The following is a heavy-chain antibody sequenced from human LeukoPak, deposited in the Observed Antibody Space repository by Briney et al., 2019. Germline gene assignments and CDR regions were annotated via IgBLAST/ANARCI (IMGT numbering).Heavy chain of an antibody. CDR1: GFTFSSYA. CDR3: AKDLGDCSGGSCPDYYYYYGMDV. V-gene: IGHV3-30-3*01. D-gene: IGHD2-15*01. J-gene: IGHJ6*02. CDR2: ISYDGSNK. Sequence: PGRSLRLSCAASGFTFSSYAMHWVRQAPGKGLEWVAVISYDGSNKYYADSVKGRFTISRDNSKNTLYLQMNSLRAEDTAVYYCAKDLGDCSGGSCPDYYYYYGMDVWGQGTTVTVSS.